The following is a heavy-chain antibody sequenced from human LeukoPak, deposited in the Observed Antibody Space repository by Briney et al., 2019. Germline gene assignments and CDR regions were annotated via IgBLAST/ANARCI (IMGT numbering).Heavy chain of an antibody. CDR1: GGSFSGYY. CDR2: INHSGST. Sequence: SETLSLTRAVYGGSFSGYYWSWIRQPPGKGLEWIGEINHSGSTNYNPSLKSRVTISVDTSENQFSLKLSSVTAADTAVYYCAREGPEASDIWGQGTMVTVSS. V-gene: IGHV4-34*01. J-gene: IGHJ3*02. CDR3: AREGPEASDI.